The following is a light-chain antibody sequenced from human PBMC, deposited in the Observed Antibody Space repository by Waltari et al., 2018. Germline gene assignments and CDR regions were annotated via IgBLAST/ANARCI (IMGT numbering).Light chain of an antibody. CDR1: QSISTY. CDR2: GAS. Sequence: DIQMTQSPSSLSASVGDSVTITCRASQSISTYLSWYQQKPGKAPNLLIYGASSLHSGVPSRFSGSGSGTDFTLTISSLQPEDFATYYCQQSYSTPLFTFGPGTKVDIK. CDR3: QQSYSTPLFT. V-gene: IGKV1-39*01. J-gene: IGKJ3*01.